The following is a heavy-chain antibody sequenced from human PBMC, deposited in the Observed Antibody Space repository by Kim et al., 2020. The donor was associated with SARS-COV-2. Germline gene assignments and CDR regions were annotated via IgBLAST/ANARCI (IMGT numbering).Heavy chain of an antibody. V-gene: IGHV3-30*18. CDR2: ISHDGMKK. Sequence: GGSLRLSCAASGFSFEYYDMHWVRQTPGRGPEWVAVISHDGMKKNYTASVEGRFSISRDNSKSTVSLEINSLRRKDTAVYHCAKSPSGWHNGYFDLWGRGSLVTVSS. CDR3: AKSPSGWHNGYFDL. CDR1: GFSFEYYD. D-gene: IGHD6-19*01. J-gene: IGHJ2*01.